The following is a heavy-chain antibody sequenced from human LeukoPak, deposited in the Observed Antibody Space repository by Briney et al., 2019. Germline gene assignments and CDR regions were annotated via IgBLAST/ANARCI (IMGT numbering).Heavy chain of an antibody. J-gene: IGHJ4*02. Sequence: GGSLRLSCAASGLTFSSYWMSWIRQAPGKGLEWVANIKEDGSEKYYVDFVKGRFTISRDNAKHSLYLQMNSLRAEDTAVYYCARDGYSTSFNYWGQGTLVTVSS. CDR1: GLTFSSYW. CDR2: IKEDGSEK. D-gene: IGHD6-6*01. V-gene: IGHV3-7*01. CDR3: ARDGYSTSFNY.